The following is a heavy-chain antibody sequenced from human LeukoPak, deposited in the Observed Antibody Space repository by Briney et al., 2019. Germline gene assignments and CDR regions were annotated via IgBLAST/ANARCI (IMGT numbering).Heavy chain of an antibody. CDR1: GGSFSGYY. Sequence: KASETLSLTCAVYGGSFSGYYWSWIRHPPGKGLEWIGAINHSGSTYYNPSLKSGVTISVDTSKNQFSLKLSSVTAADTAVYYCARGYCTNAVCSLGPTQAWGQGTLVTVSS. J-gene: IGHJ4*02. CDR2: INHSGST. V-gene: IGHV4-34*01. CDR3: ARGYCTNAVCSLGPTQA. D-gene: IGHD2-8*01.